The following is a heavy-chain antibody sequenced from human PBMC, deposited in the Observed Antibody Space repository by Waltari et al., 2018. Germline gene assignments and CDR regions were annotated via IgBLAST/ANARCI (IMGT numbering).Heavy chain of an antibody. J-gene: IGHJ4*02. V-gene: IGHV3-53*01. D-gene: IGHD4-17*01. CDR1: GFDVSSSY. CDR3: AKDRSYGHSLAN. Sequence: EVQLVESGGGLLQRGGSLRISCAGSGFDVSSSYMNWVRQAPGRGVAWVSGIHSGGNTYYAYAVKSRFTISRDNSKNTLYLQMNSLRAEDTAVYYCAKDRSYGHSLANWGQGTLVTVSS. CDR2: IHSGGNT.